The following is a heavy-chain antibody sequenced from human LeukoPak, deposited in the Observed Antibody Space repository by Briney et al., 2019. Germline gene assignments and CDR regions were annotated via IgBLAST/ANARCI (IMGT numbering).Heavy chain of an antibody. CDR2: INPNSGGT. V-gene: IGHV1-2*02. CDR1: GYAFTGYY. J-gene: IGHJ6*03. D-gene: IGHD3-10*01. Sequence: WASVKVSCKASGYAFTGYYMHWVRQAPGQGLEWMGWINPNSGGTNYAQKFQGRVTMTRDTSISTAYMELSRLRSDDTAVYYCAAAVNPSPVRGAGISPFYYYYYMDVWGKGTTVTISS. CDR3: AAAVNPSPVRGAGISPFYYYYYMDV.